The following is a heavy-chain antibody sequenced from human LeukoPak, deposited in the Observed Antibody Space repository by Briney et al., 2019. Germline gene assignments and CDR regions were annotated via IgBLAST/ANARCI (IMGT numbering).Heavy chain of an antibody. D-gene: IGHD2-15*01. CDR2: INPNSGGT. V-gene: IGHV1-2*04. Sequence: ASVKVSCKASGYTFTGYYMHWVRQAPGQGLEWMGWINPNSGGTNYAQKFQGWVTMTRDTSISTAYMELSRLRSDGTAVYYCARDSAPLVVVVAATDYGMDVWGQGTTVTVSS. CDR1: GYTFTGYY. CDR3: ARDSAPLVVVVAATDYGMDV. J-gene: IGHJ6*02.